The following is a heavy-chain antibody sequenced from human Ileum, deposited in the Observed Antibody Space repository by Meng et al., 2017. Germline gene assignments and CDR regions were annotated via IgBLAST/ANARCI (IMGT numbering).Heavy chain of an antibody. CDR1: GGSIRSNTY. V-gene: IGHV4-4*03. D-gene: IGHD4-23*01. J-gene: IGHJ4*02. CDR3: ARHGGYSQDF. Sequence: QVELQGSGPGLWGLPGTLSPAVGVSGGSIRSNTYCSWVRQPPGKGLEWIGQISHSGSAYYNPSLKSRVTMSVDKSKSQFSLMLTPVTAADTAIYYCARHGGYSQDFWGQGTLVTVSS. CDR2: ISHSGSA.